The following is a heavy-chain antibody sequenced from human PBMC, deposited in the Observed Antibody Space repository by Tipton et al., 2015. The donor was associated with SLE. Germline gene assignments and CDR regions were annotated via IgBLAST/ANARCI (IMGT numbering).Heavy chain of an antibody. CDR3: AREGDNYYDSSGYPYYFDY. D-gene: IGHD3-22*01. V-gene: IGHV3-30-3*01. CDR2: ISYDGSNK. J-gene: IGHJ4*02. Sequence: SLRLSCAASGFTFSSYWMHWVRQAPGKGLEWVAVISYDGSNKYYADSVKGRFTISRDNSKNTLYLQMNSLRAEDTAVYYCAREGDNYYDSSGYPYYFDYWGQGTLVTVSS. CDR1: GFTFSSYW.